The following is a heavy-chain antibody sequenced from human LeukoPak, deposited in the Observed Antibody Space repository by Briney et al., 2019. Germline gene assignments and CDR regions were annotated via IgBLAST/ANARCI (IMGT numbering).Heavy chain of an antibody. CDR2: ISGSGGST. J-gene: IGHJ4*02. D-gene: IGHD1-26*01. V-gene: IGHV3-23*01. Sequence: PGGSLRLSCAASGFTFSSYAMSWVRQAPGKGLEWVSAISGSGGSTYYADSVKGRFTISRDNSKNTLYLQMNSLRAEDTAVYYCATVREVDPDFDYWGQGTLVTVSS. CDR3: ATVREVDPDFDY. CDR1: GFTFSSYA.